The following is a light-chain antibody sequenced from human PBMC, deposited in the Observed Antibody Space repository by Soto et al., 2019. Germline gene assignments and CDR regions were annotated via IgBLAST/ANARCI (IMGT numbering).Light chain of an antibody. J-gene: IGKJ2*01. CDR2: GAS. CDR3: QQYDNWPHT. CDR1: QNLSRN. V-gene: IGKV3-15*01. Sequence: EMVMTQSPATLSVSPGERATLSCRASQNLSRNLAWYQQQPGQAPRLLIYGASTRATGIPARFSGSGSGTDFTLTNSSLQSEDFAVYSCQQYDNWPHTFGQGTKLEIK.